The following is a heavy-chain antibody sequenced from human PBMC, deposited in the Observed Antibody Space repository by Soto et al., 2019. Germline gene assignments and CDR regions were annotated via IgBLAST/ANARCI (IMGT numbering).Heavy chain of an antibody. V-gene: IGHV1-69*04. CDR2: IIPILGIA. CDR1: GGTFSSYP. D-gene: IGHD3-16*01. Sequence: QVQLVQSGAEVKKPGSSVKVSCKASGGTFSSYPISWVRQAPGQGLEWMGRIIPILGIANYAQKFQGRVTITADQSKRTAYMELGSLRSEDTGVYYCARDLSLGFLDVWGQGTTVTVFS. J-gene: IGHJ6*02. CDR3: ARDLSLGFLDV.